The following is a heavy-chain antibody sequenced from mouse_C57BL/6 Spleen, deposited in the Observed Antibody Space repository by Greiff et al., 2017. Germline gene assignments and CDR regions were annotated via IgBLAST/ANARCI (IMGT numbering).Heavy chain of an antibody. CDR2: IDPSDSYT. CDR3: ATRQLRGAPFAY. CDR1: GYTFTSYW. V-gene: IGHV1-69*01. Sequence: QVQLQQPGAELVMPGASVKLSCKASGYTFTSYWMHWVKQRPGQGLEWIGEIDPSDSYTNYNQKFKGKSTLTVDKSSSTAYMQRSSLTSEDSAVYYCATRQLRGAPFAYWGQGTLVTVSA. D-gene: IGHD3-2*02. J-gene: IGHJ3*01.